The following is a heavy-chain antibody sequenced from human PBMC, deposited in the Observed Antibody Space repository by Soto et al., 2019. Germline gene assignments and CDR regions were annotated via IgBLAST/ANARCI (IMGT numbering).Heavy chain of an antibody. D-gene: IGHD3-10*01. V-gene: IGHV3-11*01. CDR3: ARDNVRARSGSYWEDHKPGYYYYMDV. Sequence: GGSLRLSCAASGFTFSDYYMSWIRQAPGKGLEWVSYISSSGSTIYYADSVKGRFTISRDNAKNSLYLQMNSLRAEDTAVYYCARDNVRARSGSYWEDHKPGYYYYMDVWGKGTTVTVSS. CDR1: GFTFSDYY. CDR2: ISSSGSTI. J-gene: IGHJ6*03.